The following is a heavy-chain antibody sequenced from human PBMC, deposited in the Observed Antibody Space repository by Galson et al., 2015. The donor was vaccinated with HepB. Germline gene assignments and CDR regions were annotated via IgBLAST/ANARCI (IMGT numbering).Heavy chain of an antibody. J-gene: IGHJ6*02. CDR1: GYSFTSYW. D-gene: IGHD6-6*01. Sequence: QSGAEVKKPGESLRISCKGSGYSFTSYWISWVRQMPGKGLEWMGRIDPSDSYTNYSPSFQGHVTISADKSISTAYLQWSSLKASDTAMYYCATTPSPEYSSSGYYYGMDVWGQGTTVTVSS. CDR3: ATTPSPEYSSSGYYYGMDV. CDR2: IDPSDSYT. V-gene: IGHV5-10-1*01.